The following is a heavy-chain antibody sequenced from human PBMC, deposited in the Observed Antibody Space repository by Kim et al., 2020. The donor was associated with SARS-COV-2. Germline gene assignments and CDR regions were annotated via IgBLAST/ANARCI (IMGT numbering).Heavy chain of an antibody. CDR2: INSDGSST. CDR1: GFTFSRTW. V-gene: IGHV3-74*01. CDR3: AKVGVDWYFDL. J-gene: IGHJ2*01. D-gene: IGHD3-16*01. Sequence: GGSLRLSCAASGFTFSRTWMYWVRQAPGKGLVWVSRINSDGSSTTYADSVKGRFTISRDNAKNTLHLQMNTLKAEDTAVYYCAKVGVDWYFDLWGRGTLV.